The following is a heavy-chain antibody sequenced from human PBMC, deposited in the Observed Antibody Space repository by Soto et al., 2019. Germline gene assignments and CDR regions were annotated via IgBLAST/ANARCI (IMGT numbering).Heavy chain of an antibody. J-gene: IGHJ4*02. CDR1: GYNFNSHS. Sequence: QVQLVQSGSESMQPGASVKVSCKGSGYNFNSHSINWLRQAPGQGLEWMGWINPNTGNPTYKQGFTGRFVFTVDTSFSTVYLQIFSLKADDSAVYYCARDRASGSFDYWGQGTLVTVSS. V-gene: IGHV7-4-1*01. D-gene: IGHD1-26*01. CDR2: INPNTGNP. CDR3: ARDRASGSFDY.